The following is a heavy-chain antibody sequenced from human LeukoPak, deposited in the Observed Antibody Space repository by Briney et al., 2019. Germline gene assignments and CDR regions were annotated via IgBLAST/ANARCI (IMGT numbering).Heavy chain of an antibody. Sequence: SVKVSCKASGGTFSSYAISWVRQAPGQGFEWMGGIIPIFGTANYAQKFQGRVTITADESTSTAYMELSSLRSEDTAVYYCARDPGEQEDAFDIWGQGTMVTVSS. CDR3: ARDPGEQEDAFDI. CDR1: GGTFSSYA. J-gene: IGHJ3*02. D-gene: IGHD2-21*01. V-gene: IGHV1-69*13. CDR2: IIPIFGTA.